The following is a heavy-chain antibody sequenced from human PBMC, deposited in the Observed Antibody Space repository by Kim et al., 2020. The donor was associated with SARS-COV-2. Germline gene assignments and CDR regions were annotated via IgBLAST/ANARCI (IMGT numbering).Heavy chain of an antibody. CDR3: AKDIVVVVAAIWIDP. J-gene: IGHJ5*02. D-gene: IGHD2-15*01. Sequence: GGSLRLSCAASGFTFSSYAMSWVRQAPGKGLEWVSAISGSGGSTYYADSVKGRFTISRDNSKNTLYLQMNSLRAEDTAVYYCAKDIVVVVAAIWIDPWGEGTLVTVSS. CDR1: GFTFSSYA. CDR2: ISGSGGST. V-gene: IGHV3-23*01.